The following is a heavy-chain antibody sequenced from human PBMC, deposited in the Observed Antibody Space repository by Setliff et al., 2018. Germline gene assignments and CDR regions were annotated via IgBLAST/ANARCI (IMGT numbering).Heavy chain of an antibody. CDR2: ISSSSSYI. Sequence: ETLSLTCAVSGGSISSSNWWSWVRQAPGKGLEWVSSISSSSSYIYYADSVKGRFTISRDNAKNSLYVQMNSLRAEDTAVYYCARDDGYNNRWYYYWGQGTLVTVSS. CDR1: GGSISSSN. J-gene: IGHJ4*02. CDR3: ARDDGYNNRWYYY. D-gene: IGHD6-13*01. V-gene: IGHV3-21*01.